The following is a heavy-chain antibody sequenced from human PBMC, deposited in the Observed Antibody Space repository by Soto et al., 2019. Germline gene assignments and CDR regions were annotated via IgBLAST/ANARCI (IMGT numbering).Heavy chain of an antibody. CDR3: ARRADPILSFDP. D-gene: IGHD2-15*01. V-gene: IGHV1-69*13. CDR2: IIPIFGTA. CDR1: GYPFTNNY. Sequence: SVKVSCKTLGYPFTNNYMHWVRQAPGQGLEWMGGIIPIFGTANYAQKFQGRVTITADESTSTAYMELSSLRSEDTAVYYCARRADPILSFDPWGQGTLVTVSS. J-gene: IGHJ5*02.